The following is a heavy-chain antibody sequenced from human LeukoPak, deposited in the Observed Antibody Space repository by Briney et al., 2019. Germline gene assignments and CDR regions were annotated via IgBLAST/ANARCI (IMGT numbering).Heavy chain of an antibody. CDR2: INSDGSIT. Sequence: GGSLKLSCAASGFTFSGSAMHWVRQAPGKGLVWVSRINSDGSITTYADSVRGRFTISRDNAKSTLYLQMNSLRAEDTAVYYCASSTQISKYADYWGQGALVTVSS. D-gene: IGHD2-2*01. V-gene: IGHV3-74*01. J-gene: IGHJ4*02. CDR1: GFTFSGSA. CDR3: ASSTQISKYADY.